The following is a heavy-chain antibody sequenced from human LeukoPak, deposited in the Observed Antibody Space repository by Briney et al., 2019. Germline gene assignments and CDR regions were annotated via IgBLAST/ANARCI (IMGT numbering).Heavy chain of an antibody. CDR2: IYYSGST. Sequence: SETLSLTCTVSGGSISSSYWSWSRQPPGKGLEWIGYIYYSGSTNYNPSLKSRVTMSVDTSKNQFSLKLSSVTAADTAVYYCARDNDYFDSGGAFDIWGQGTMVTVSS. J-gene: IGHJ3*02. CDR3: ARDNDYFDSGGAFDI. D-gene: IGHD3-22*01. V-gene: IGHV4-59*01. CDR1: GGSISSSY.